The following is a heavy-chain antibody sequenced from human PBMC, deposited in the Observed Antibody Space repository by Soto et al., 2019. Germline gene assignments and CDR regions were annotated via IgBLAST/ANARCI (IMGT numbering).Heavy chain of an antibody. CDR3: ARESVRGVGFDFDY. V-gene: IGHV4-30-4*01. Sequence: SETLSLTCTVSGGSISSGDYYWSWIRQPPGKGLEWIGYIYYSGSTYYNPSLKSRVTISVDTSKNQFSLKLSSVTAADTAVYYCARESVRGVGFDFDYWGQGTLVTVSS. J-gene: IGHJ4*02. CDR1: GGSISSGDYY. D-gene: IGHD3-10*01. CDR2: IYYSGST.